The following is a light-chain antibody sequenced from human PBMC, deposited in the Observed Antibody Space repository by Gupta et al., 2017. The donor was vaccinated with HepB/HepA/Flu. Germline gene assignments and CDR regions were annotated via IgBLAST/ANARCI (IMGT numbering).Light chain of an antibody. Sequence: SNIGSNNVNWYQQLPGMAPKLLISSNDQRPSGVPDRFSGSKSGTSASLAISGLQSEDEADYYCAAWDDSLTGYYVFGTGTQVTVL. CDR3: AAWDDSLTGYYV. CDR2: SND. CDR1: SNIGSNN. J-gene: IGLJ1*01. V-gene: IGLV1-44*01.